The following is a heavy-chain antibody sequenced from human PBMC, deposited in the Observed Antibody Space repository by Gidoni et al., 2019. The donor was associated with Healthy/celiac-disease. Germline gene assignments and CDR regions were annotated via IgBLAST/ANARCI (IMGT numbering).Heavy chain of an antibody. CDR1: AFTFGSYS. CDR3: ARDCGYGDYPDY. CDR2: ISSSSSYI. Sequence: EVQQVESGGGLCKPGGSLRLSCAASAFTFGSYSMNWVRQAPVNGLAWVSSISSSSSYIYYADSVTGRFTIARDNDKKSLYLQMNSRRAEDTAVYYGARDCGYGDYPDYWGEGTLVTVSS. J-gene: IGHJ4*02. D-gene: IGHD4-17*01. V-gene: IGHV3-21*01.